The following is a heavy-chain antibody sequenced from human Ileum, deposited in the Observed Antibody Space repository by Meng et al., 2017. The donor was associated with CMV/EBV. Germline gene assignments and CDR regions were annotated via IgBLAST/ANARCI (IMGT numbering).Heavy chain of an antibody. CDR3: VHRYSSSSGQVS. D-gene: IGHD6-6*01. V-gene: IGHV2-5*02. Sequence: ITLKDAGPTLVKPTQTLTLTCTFSGFSLTTNVESVGWIRQPPGKALEWLALIHGGGGKQYSPSLQSRLTATRDTSKNQVVLTMTNMDPVDTATYYCVHRYSSSSGQVSWGQGTLVTVSS. CDR2: IHGGGGK. J-gene: IGHJ5*02. CDR1: GFSLTTNVES.